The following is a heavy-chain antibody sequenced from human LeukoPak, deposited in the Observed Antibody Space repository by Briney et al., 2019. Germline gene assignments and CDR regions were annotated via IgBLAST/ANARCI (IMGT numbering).Heavy chain of an antibody. Sequence: ASVKVSCKASVCTSSSYPISWVRQAPGQGLEWMGGIIPILGIPNYAQKFQGRVTISADKSTSTAYMDLSSLRSEDTAVYYCATLTRGATAYWGQGTLVTVSS. CDR2: IIPILGIP. CDR3: ATLTRGATAY. V-gene: IGHV1-69*02. J-gene: IGHJ4*02. CDR1: VCTSSSYP. D-gene: IGHD5-12*01.